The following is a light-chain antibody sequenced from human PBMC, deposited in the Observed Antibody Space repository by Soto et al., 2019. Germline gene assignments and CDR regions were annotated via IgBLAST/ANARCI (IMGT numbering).Light chain of an antibody. CDR2: EGS. CDR3: CSYAGSSTFLYV. V-gene: IGLV2-23*03. CDR1: SSDVGSYNL. J-gene: IGLJ1*01. Sequence: QSALIQPASVSGSPGQSITISCTGTSSDVGSYNLVSWYQQHPGKAPKLMIYEGSKRPSGVSNRFSGSKSGNTASLTISGLQAEDEADYYCCSYAGSSTFLYVFGTGTKVTAL.